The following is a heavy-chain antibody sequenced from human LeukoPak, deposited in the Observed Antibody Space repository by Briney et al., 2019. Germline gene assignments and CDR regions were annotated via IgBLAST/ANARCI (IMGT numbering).Heavy chain of an antibody. CDR1: GGSISSGSYY. CDR2: IYTSGST. D-gene: IGHD5-24*01. V-gene: IGHV4-61*02. Sequence: SQTLSLTCIVSGGSISSGSYYWSWIRQPAGKGLEWIGRIYTSGSTNYNPSLKSRVTISVDTSKNQFSLKLSSVTAADTAVYYCARDLKDGYNYVDAFDIWGQGTKVTVPS. J-gene: IGHJ3*02. CDR3: ARDLKDGYNYVDAFDI.